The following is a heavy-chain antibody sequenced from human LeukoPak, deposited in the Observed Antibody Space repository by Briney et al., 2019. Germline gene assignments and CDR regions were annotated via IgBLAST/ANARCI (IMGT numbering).Heavy chain of an antibody. CDR1: GFTFSSYA. CDR3: ATDFTIFGVIIHDFEYFQH. Sequence: PGGSLRLSCAASGFTFSSYAFHWVRQAPGKGLEWVSVISYDGSNENYADSVKGRFTISRDNSKNTLYLQMNSLRAEDTAVYYCATDFTIFGVIIHDFEYFQHWGQGTLVTVSS. CDR2: ISYDGSNE. V-gene: IGHV3-30-3*01. D-gene: IGHD3-3*01. J-gene: IGHJ1*01.